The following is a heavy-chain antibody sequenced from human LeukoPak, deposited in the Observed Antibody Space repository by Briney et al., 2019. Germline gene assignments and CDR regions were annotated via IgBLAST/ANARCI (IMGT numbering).Heavy chain of an antibody. V-gene: IGHV4-34*01. CDR2: INHSGST. J-gene: IGHJ3*02. CDR3: ARGVEAAGTCAFDI. Sequence: SETLCLTCAVSGVSFSGYYWSRIREPPGKGLEWIGEINHSGSTNDTPSLKSRVTISVDTSKNQFSLKLSSVAAADTAVYYCARGVEAAGTCAFDIWGQGTMVTVSS. CDR1: GVSFSGYY. D-gene: IGHD6-13*01.